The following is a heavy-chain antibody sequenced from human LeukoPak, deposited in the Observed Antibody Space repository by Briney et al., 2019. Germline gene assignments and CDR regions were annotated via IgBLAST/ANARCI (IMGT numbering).Heavy chain of an antibody. J-gene: IGHJ5*02. Sequence: ASVKVSCKASGYTFTSYDINWVRQATGQGLEWMGWMNPNSGNTGYAQKFQGRVTMTRDTSTSTVYMELSSLRSEDTAVYYCARDGSGSYYNNWFDPWGQGTLVTVSS. CDR3: ARDGSGSYYNNWFDP. D-gene: IGHD3-10*01. V-gene: IGHV1-8*01. CDR1: GYTFTSYD. CDR2: MNPNSGNT.